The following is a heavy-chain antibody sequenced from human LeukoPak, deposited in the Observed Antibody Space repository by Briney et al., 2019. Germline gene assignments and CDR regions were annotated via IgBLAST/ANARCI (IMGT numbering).Heavy chain of an antibody. CDR3: ARDRRGSSGWYSDFGY. CDR1: GGSISSSSYY. Sequence: PSETLSLTCTVSGGSISSSSYYWGWIRQPPGKGLEWIGSMYYSGSTYHNPSLKSRVTISVDTSKNQFSLKLRSVTAADTAVYYCARDRRGSSGWYSDFGYWGQGTLVTVSS. CDR2: MYYSGST. V-gene: IGHV4-39*07. J-gene: IGHJ4*02. D-gene: IGHD6-19*01.